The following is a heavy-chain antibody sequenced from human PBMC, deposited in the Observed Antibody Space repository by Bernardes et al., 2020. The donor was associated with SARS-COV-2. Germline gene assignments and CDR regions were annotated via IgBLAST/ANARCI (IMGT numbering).Heavy chain of an antibody. D-gene: IGHD6-6*01. J-gene: IGHJ4*02. CDR3: ARWGGYSSSSRSGFDY. CDR2: INHSGST. CDR1: GGSFSGSY. Sequence: SETLPLTCAVYGGSFSGSYWSWIRQPPGPGLEWIGEINHSGSTNYNPSLKSRVTISVDTSKNQFSLKLISVTAADTAVYYCARWGGYSSSSRSGFDYWGQGTLVTVAS. V-gene: IGHV4-34*01.